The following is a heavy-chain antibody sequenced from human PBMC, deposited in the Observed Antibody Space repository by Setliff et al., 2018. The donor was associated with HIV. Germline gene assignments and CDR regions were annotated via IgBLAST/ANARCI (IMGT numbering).Heavy chain of an antibody. V-gene: IGHV4-39*01. D-gene: IGHD1-26*01. CDR2: IYYSGNT. J-gene: IGHJ4*01. CDR3: ASHLPPYSGNFDY. Sequence: PSETLSLTCTVSGGSISSSSYYWGWIRQPPGKGLEWIGTIYYSGNTYYNPSLKSRVTISVDTSKNQISLKLSSVPAADTAVYYCASHLPPYSGNFDYWGHGTLVTVSS. CDR1: GGSISSSSYY.